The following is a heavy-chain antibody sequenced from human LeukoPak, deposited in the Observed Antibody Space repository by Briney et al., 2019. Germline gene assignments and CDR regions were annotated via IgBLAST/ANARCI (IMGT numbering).Heavy chain of an antibody. CDR2: IIPIFGTA. CDR1: GYTLTELS. J-gene: IGHJ4*02. CDR3: ARGRD. Sequence: GASVKVSCKVSGYTLTELSMHWVRQAPGQGLEWMGGIIPIFGTANYAQKFQGRVTITADESTSTAYMELSSLRSEDTAVYYCARGRDWGQGTLVTVSS. V-gene: IGHV1-69*13.